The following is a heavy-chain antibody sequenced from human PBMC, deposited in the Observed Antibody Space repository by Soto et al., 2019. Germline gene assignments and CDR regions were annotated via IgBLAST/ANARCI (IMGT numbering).Heavy chain of an antibody. CDR2: IRNKANSYTA. Sequence: GGSLRLSCAASGFTFSDHYMDWVRQASGKGLEWVGRIRNKANSYTAEYAASVKGRFTVSRDDSKNSVHLEMNSLKIEDTALYYCVRAGTGFQLDYWGQGTLVTVSS. CDR1: GFTFSDHY. D-gene: IGHD3-9*01. CDR3: VRAGTGFQLDY. J-gene: IGHJ4*02. V-gene: IGHV3-72*01.